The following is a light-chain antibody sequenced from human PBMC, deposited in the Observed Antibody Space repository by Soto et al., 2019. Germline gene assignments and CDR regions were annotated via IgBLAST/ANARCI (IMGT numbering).Light chain of an antibody. CDR2: DGT. CDR1: SSDVGDNNY. V-gene: IGLV2-14*01. CDR3: SSYTSSSTLYV. J-gene: IGLJ1*01. Sequence: QSALTQPASVSGSPGQSITISCTGTSSDVGDNNYVSWYQQHPGKAPKLMIYDGTHRPSGISNRFSGSKSGNTASLTISGLQAEDEADYYCSSYTSSSTLYVFGAGTKVTVL.